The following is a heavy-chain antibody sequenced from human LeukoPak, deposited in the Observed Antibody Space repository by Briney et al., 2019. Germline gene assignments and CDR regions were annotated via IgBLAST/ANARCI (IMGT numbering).Heavy chain of an antibody. V-gene: IGHV3-30*02. J-gene: IGHJ3*02. CDR3: ARDKGLRQPRGAFDI. CDR2: IRYDGSNK. Sequence: GGSLRLSCAASGFTFISYGMHWVRQAPGKGLEWVAFIRYDGSNKYYADSVKGRFTISRDNAKNSLYLQMNSLRAEDTAVYYCARDKGLRQPRGAFDIWGQGTMVTVSS. CDR1: GFTFISYG. D-gene: IGHD4-17*01.